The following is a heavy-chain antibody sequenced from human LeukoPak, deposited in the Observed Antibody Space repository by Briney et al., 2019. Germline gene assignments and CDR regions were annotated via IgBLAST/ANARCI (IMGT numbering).Heavy chain of an antibody. J-gene: IGHJ4*02. CDR3: AKRGIVIRGVLIIGFHKEAYYFDY. V-gene: IGHV3-23*01. CDR1: GITLSNYA. Sequence: PGGSLRLSCVVSGITLSNYAMSWVRQAPGKGLEWVSGISESGGSTKYADSVRGRFTISRDNSLNTVYLQMNSLRAEATAVYFCAKRGIVIRGVLIIGFHKEAYYFDYWGQGILVTVSS. D-gene: IGHD3-10*01. CDR2: ISESGGST.